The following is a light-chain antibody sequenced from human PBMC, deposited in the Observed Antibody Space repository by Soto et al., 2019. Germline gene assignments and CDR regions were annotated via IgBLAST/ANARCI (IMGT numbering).Light chain of an antibody. CDR2: EVS. Sequence: QSALTQPASVSGSPGQSITISCTGTSSDVGGYNYVSWYQQHPGKAPKLMIYEVSNRPSGLSNRFSGSKSANTASLTISGIQAEDEADYYCSSYTSSSTYVFGTGTKLTVL. CDR1: SSDVGGYNY. J-gene: IGLJ1*01. V-gene: IGLV2-14*01. CDR3: SSYTSSSTYV.